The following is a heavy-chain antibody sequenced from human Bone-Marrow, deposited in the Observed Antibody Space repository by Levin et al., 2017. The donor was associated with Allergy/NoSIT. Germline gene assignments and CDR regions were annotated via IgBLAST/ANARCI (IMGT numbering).Heavy chain of an antibody. D-gene: IGHD3-10*01. J-gene: IGHJ6*03. CDR2: LSGSGDTT. CDR3: ATNSPRGRANVYYYYMDD. CDR1: GFTFSSYA. V-gene: IGHV3-23*01. Sequence: GESLKISCAASGFTFSSYAMSWVRQAPGKGLEWVSSLSGSGDTTFYADSVKGRFTISRDISKSTLYLQMNSLRAEDTAVYYCATNSPRGRANVYYYYMDDWGKGSTVTVSS.